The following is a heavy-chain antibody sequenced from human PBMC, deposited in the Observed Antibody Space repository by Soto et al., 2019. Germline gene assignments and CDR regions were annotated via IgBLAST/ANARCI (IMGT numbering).Heavy chain of an antibody. CDR1: GFTFSKYA. CDR3: ARGQDYYDSTGYSYFDY. Sequence: GGSLRLSCAASGFTFSKYAMTWVRQAPGKGLEWVSAISGSGAKTDYADSVKGRFTISRDNSKNTLYLQVNGLRAEDTAIYYCARGQDYYDSTGYSYFDYWGQGIPVTVSS. J-gene: IGHJ4*02. CDR2: ISGSGAKT. D-gene: IGHD3-22*01. V-gene: IGHV3-23*01.